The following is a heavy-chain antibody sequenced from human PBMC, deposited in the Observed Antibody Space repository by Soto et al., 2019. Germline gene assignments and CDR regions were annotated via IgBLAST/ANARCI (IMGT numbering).Heavy chain of an antibody. CDR2: ISYDGSNK. V-gene: IGHV3-30-3*01. D-gene: IGHD4-17*01. J-gene: IGHJ5*02. CDR3: ARGVTTVVTPVWFDP. CDR1: GFTFSSYA. Sequence: QVQLVESGGGVVQPGRSLRLSCAASGFTFSSYAMHWGRQAPGKGLEWVAVISYDGSNKYYADSVKGRFTISRDNSKNTLYLQMNSLRAEDTAVYYCARGVTTVVTPVWFDPWGQGTLVTVSS.